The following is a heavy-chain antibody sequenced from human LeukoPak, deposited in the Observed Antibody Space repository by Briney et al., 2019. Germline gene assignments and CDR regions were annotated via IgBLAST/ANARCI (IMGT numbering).Heavy chain of an antibody. V-gene: IGHV4-59*12. D-gene: IGHD3-3*01. CDR3: ARGITSGPYYYYYMDV. Sequence: SETLSLTCTVSGGSISSYYWSWIRQPPGKGLEWIGYIYYSGSTNYNPSLKSRVTISVDKSKNQFSLKLSSVTAADTAVYYCARGITSGPYYYYYMDVWAKGTTVTVSS. CDR1: GGSISSYY. CDR2: IYYSGST. J-gene: IGHJ6*03.